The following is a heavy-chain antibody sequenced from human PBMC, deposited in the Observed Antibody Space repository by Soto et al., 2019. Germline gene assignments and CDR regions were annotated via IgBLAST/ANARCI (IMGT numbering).Heavy chain of an antibody. D-gene: IGHD5-12*01. Sequence: SVKVSCKASGGTFSSYAISWVRQAPGQGLEWMGGIIPIFGTANYAQKFQGRVTITADESTSTAYMELSSLRSEDTAVYYCARDGPEMATIPEYFDYWGQGTLVTV. CDR3: ARDGPEMATIPEYFDY. V-gene: IGHV1-69*13. CDR1: GGTFSSYA. J-gene: IGHJ4*02. CDR2: IIPIFGTA.